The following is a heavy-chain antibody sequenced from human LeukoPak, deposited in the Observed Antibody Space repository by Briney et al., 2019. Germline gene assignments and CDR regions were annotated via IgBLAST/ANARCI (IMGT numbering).Heavy chain of an antibody. Sequence: GGSLRLSCAASGFTFSSYEMNWVRQAPGKGLEWVSYISSSGSTIYYADSVKGRFTISRDNAKNSLYLQMNSLRAEDTAVYYCARDQDGCSYGSDYYYGMDVWGQGTTVTVSS. D-gene: IGHD5-18*01. CDR1: GFTFSSYE. CDR2: ISSSGSTI. J-gene: IGHJ6*02. CDR3: ARDQDGCSYGSDYYYGMDV. V-gene: IGHV3-48*03.